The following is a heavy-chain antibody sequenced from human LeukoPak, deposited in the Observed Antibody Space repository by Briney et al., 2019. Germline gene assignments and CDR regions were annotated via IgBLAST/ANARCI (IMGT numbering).Heavy chain of an antibody. CDR1: GYTFTSYG. CDR2: ISAYNGNT. CDR3: ARDKGILWFGELLEVDY. D-gene: IGHD3-10*01. V-gene: IGHV1-18*04. Sequence: ASVKVSCKASGYTFTSYGVSWVRQAPGQGLEWMGWISAYNGNTNYAQKLQGRVTVTTDTSTSTAYMELRSLRSDDTAVYYCARDKGILWFGELLEVDYWGQGTLVTVSS. J-gene: IGHJ4*02.